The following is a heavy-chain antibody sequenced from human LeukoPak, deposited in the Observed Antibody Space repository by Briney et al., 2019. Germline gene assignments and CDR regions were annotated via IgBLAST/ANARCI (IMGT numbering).Heavy chain of an antibody. CDR1: GFTFDDYT. CDR2: ISWDGGST. J-gene: IGHJ4*02. CDR3: AKDIGTPPPGYGFDY. V-gene: IGHV3-43*01. D-gene: IGHD5-12*01. Sequence: PGGSLRLSCAASGFTFDDYTMHWVRQYPGKGLEWVSLISWDGGSTYYADSVKGRFTISRDNSKNSLYLQMNSLRTEDTALYYCAKDIGTPPPGYGFDYWGQGTLVTVSS.